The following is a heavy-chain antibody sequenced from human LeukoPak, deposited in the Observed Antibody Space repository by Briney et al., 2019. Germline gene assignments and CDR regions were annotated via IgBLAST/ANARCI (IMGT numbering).Heavy chain of an antibody. D-gene: IGHD2-2*01. CDR3: AVLVGIVVVSAADIDDY. Sequence: SVKVSCKASGGTFSSYAISWVRQAPGQGLEWMGRIIPILGIANYAQKFQGRVTITADKSTSTAYMELSSLRSEDTAVYYCAVLVGIVVVSAADIDDYWGQGTLVTVSS. CDR2: IIPILGIA. V-gene: IGHV1-69*04. J-gene: IGHJ4*02. CDR1: GGTFSSYA.